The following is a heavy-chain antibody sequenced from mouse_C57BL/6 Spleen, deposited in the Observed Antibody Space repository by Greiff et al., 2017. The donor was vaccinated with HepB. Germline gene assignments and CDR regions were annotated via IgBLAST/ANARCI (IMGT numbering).Heavy chain of an antibody. Sequence: QVQLKESGAELVKPGASVKISCKASGYAFSSYWMNWVKQRPGKGLEWIGQIYPGDGDTNDNGKFKGKATLTADKSSSTAYMQLSSLTSEDSAVYFCAREGTYYSNYVYFDVWGTGTTVTVSS. D-gene: IGHD2-5*01. CDR2: IYPGDGDT. CDR3: AREGTYYSNYVYFDV. V-gene: IGHV1-80*01. J-gene: IGHJ1*03. CDR1: GYAFSSYW.